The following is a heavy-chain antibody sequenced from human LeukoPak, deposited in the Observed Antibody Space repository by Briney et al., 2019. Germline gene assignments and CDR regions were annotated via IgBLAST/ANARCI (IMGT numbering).Heavy chain of an antibody. D-gene: IGHD3-22*01. J-gene: IGHJ3*02. V-gene: IGHV4-34*01. Sequence: SETLSLTCAVYGGSFSGYYWSWIRQPPGKGLEWIGEINHSGSTKYNPSLKNRVTISVDTSKNQFSLKLSSVTAADTAVYYCARLPVIRVAFDIWGQGTMVTVSS. CDR2: INHSGST. CDR3: ARLPVIRVAFDI. CDR1: GGSFSGYY.